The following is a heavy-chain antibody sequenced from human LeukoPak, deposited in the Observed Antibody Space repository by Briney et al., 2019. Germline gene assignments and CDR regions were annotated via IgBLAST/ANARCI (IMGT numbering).Heavy chain of an antibody. J-gene: IGHJ4*02. V-gene: IGHV3-30*18. CDR3: AKSVGVRGVTYYFDY. CDR1: GFTFSSYG. Sequence: PGGSLRLSCAASGFTFSSYGMHWVRQAPGKGLEWLAVISYDGSNKYYADSVKGRFTISRDNSKNTLYLQMNSLRAEDTAVYYCAKSVGVRGVTYYFDYWGQGTLVTVSS. CDR2: ISYDGSNK. D-gene: IGHD3-10*01.